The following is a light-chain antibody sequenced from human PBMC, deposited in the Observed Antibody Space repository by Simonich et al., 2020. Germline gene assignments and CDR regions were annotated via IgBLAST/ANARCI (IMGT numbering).Light chain of an antibody. CDR2: LNSDGSH. CDR3: QTWGTGIVV. J-gene: IGLJ2*01. V-gene: IGLV4-69*01. CDR1: SGHSSYA. Sequence: QLVLTQSPSASASLGASVKLTCTLSSGHSSYAIAWHQQQPETGPRYLMKLNSDGSHSKGDGIPVRFSGSSAGAERYLTIASLQSEDEADYYCQTWGTGIVVFGGGTKLTVL.